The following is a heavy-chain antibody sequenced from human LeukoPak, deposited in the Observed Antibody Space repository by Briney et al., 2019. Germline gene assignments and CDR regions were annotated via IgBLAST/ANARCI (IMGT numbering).Heavy chain of an antibody. CDR2: INHSGST. D-gene: IGHD1-1*01. Sequence: SETLSLTCAVYGGSFSGYYWSWIRQPPGKGLEWIGEINHSGSTNYNPSLKSRVTISVDTSKNQFSLKLSSVTAADTAVYYCARGTTYYFDYWGQGSLVTVAS. V-gene: IGHV4-34*01. CDR1: GGSFSGYY. CDR3: ARGTTYYFDY. J-gene: IGHJ4*02.